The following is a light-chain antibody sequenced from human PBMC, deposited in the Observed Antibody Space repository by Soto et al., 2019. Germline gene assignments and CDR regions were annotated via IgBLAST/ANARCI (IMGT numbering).Light chain of an antibody. CDR1: SSDAGSYNL. J-gene: IGLJ2*01. V-gene: IGLV2-23*03. CDR3: CSYAGSSTFV. Sequence: QSALTQPASVSGSPGQSITISCTGTSSDAGSYNLVSWYQQHPGKAPKLMIYEGSKRPSGVSNRFSGSKSGNTASLTISELQAEDEADYYCCSYAGSSTFVFGGGTKLTVL. CDR2: EGS.